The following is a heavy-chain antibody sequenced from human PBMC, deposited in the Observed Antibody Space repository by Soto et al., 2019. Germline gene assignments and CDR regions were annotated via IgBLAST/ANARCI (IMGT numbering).Heavy chain of an antibody. CDR2: VSPYDGYT. CDR1: GYTFSSYG. CDR3: ARGGYYDSSGSRNYFYYGMTV. D-gene: IGHD3-22*01. Sequence: QVQLVQSGAEVKKPGASVKVSCKASGYTFSSYGINWVRQAPGQGLEWLGWVSPYDGYTNYAPILQGRVSMTTDTSTKTAYMEVRSLRSDDTAVYYCARGGYYDSSGSRNYFYYGMTVWGQGPTVTVSS. J-gene: IGHJ6*02. V-gene: IGHV1-18*01.